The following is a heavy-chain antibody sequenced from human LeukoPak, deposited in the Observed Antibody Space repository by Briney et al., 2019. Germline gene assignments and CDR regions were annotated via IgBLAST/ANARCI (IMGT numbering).Heavy chain of an antibody. V-gene: IGHV1-2*02. Sequence: ASVKVSCKTSGYTFSGYYIHWVRQAPGQGLEWTGWISPTSGGTKYAQKFQGRVVVTRDTSIRTAYMELSRLRSDDTAVYYCVRDGLNWNYDYWGQGTLVAVSS. J-gene: IGHJ4*02. CDR1: GYTFSGYY. CDR2: ISPTSGGT. CDR3: VRDGLNWNYDY. D-gene: IGHD1-7*01.